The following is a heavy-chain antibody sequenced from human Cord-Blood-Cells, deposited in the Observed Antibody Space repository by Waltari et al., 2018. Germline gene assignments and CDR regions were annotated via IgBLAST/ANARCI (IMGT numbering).Heavy chain of an antibody. J-gene: IGHJ4*02. CDR3: ARGRRSWYYFDY. Sequence: QVQLVQSGAEVKKPGASVKVSCKASGYTFTSYDINWVRQATGQGLEWMGRLNPNSGNTGYAQKYQGRVTITRNTSISTAYMELSSLRSEDTAVYYCARGRRSWYYFDYWGQGTLVTVSS. CDR2: LNPNSGNT. CDR1: GYTFTSYD. D-gene: IGHD6-13*01. V-gene: IGHV1-8*03.